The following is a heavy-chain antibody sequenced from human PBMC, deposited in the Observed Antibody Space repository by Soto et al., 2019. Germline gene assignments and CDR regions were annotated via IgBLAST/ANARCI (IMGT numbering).Heavy chain of an antibody. CDR3: AKDWGGGVDTNAFDI. V-gene: IGHV3-23*01. CDR1: GCTFSSYA. J-gene: IGHJ3*02. Sequence: EVQLLESGGGLVQPGGSLRLSCAASGCTFSSYAMSWVRQAPGKGLEWVSAISGSGGSTYYADSVKGRFTISRDNSKNKLYLQMNSLRAEDTAVYYCAKDWGGGVDTNAFDIWGQGTMVTVSS. CDR2: ISGSGGST. D-gene: IGHD2-21*01.